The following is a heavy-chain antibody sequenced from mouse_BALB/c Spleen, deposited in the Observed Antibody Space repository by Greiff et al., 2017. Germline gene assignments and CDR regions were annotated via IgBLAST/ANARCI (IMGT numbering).Heavy chain of an antibody. CDR2: ISTYYGDA. J-gene: IGHJ4*01. D-gene: IGHD2-2*01. CDR3: ARGGYPYAMDY. CDR1: GYTFTDYA. Sequence: VKLMESGAELVRPGVSVKISCKGSGYTFTDYAMHWVKQSHAKSLEWIGVISTYYGDASYNQKFKGKATMTVDKSSSTAYMELARLTSEDSAIYYCARGGYPYAMDYWGQGTSVTVSS. V-gene: IGHV1S137*01.